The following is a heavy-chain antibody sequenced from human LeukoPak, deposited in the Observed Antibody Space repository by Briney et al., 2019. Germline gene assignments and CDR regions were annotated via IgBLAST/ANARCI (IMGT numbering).Heavy chain of an antibody. CDR1: GGSFSGYY. Sequence: SSETLSLTCAVYGGSFSGYYWSWIRQPPGKGLEWIGEINHSGSTNYNPSLKSRVTISVDTSKNQFSLKLSSVTAADTAVYYCVRVGTAYYYYGMDVWGQGTTVTVSS. CDR3: VRVGTAYYYYGMDV. CDR2: INHSGST. J-gene: IGHJ6*02. V-gene: IGHV4-34*01. D-gene: IGHD4-23*01.